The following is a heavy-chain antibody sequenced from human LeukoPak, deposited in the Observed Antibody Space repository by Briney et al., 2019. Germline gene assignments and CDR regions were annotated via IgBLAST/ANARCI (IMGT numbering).Heavy chain of an antibody. J-gene: IGHJ4*02. Sequence: PGGSLRLSCAASGFAFSKYDMHWVRQAPGKGLEWVSAFHTDGGTYYLGSVKGRFTISREDAKNSLYLQMSTLRAGDTAVYYCARGSGPGVTTIDSWGQGTLVIVSS. CDR2: FHTDGGT. V-gene: IGHV3-13*01. CDR3: ARGSGPGVTTIDS. CDR1: GFAFSKYD. D-gene: IGHD4-17*01.